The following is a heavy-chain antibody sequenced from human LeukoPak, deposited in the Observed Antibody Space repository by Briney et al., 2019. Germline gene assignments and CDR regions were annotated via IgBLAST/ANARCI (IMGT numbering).Heavy chain of an antibody. Sequence: LGESLKISCKGSGYIFTSYWIAWVRQMPGKGLEWMGIIYPGDSDTRYSPSFQGQVTISADKSISTAYLQWSSLKASDTAMYYCARQAFGDSSGWYNYWGQGTLVTVSS. CDR3: ARQAFGDSSGWYNY. J-gene: IGHJ4*02. CDR2: IYPGDSDT. D-gene: IGHD6-19*01. V-gene: IGHV5-51*01. CDR1: GYIFTSYW.